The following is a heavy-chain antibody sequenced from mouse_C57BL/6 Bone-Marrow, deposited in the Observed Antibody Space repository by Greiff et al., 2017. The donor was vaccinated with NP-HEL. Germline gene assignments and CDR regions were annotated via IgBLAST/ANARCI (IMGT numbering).Heavy chain of an antibody. V-gene: IGHV1-26*01. CDR3: ARSGQRAQATFAD. CDR1: GYTFTDYY. Sequence: EVQLQQSGPELVKPGASVKISCKASGYTFTDYYMNWVKQSHGKSLEWIGDINPNNGGTSYNQTFKGKATLTVDKSSSTAYMELRSLTSEDSAVYYCARSGQRAQATFADWGQGTLVTVSA. J-gene: IGHJ3*01. D-gene: IGHD3-2*02. CDR2: INPNNGGT.